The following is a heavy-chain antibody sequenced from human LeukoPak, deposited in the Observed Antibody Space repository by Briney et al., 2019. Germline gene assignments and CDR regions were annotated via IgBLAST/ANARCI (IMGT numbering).Heavy chain of an antibody. CDR3: ARDEGGYSGYADY. V-gene: IGHV1-2*06. J-gene: IGHJ4*02. CDR1: GYTFTGYY. D-gene: IGHD5-12*01. Sequence: GASVKVSCKASGYTFTGYYMPWVRQAPGQGLEWMGRINPNRGGTNYAQKFQGRVTMTRDTSISTAYMELSRLRSDDTAVYYCARDEGGYSGYADYWGQGTLVTVSS. CDR2: INPNRGGT.